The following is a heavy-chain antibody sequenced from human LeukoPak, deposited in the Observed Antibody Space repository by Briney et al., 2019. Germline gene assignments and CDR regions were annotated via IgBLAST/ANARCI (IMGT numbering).Heavy chain of an antibody. D-gene: IGHD6-19*01. Sequence: GGSLRLSCAASGFTFSSYGMHWVRQAPGKGLEWVAVISYDGSNKYYADSVEGRFTISRDNSKNTLYLQMNSLRAEDTAVYYCAKDNSGWYDYWGQGTLVTVSS. J-gene: IGHJ4*02. V-gene: IGHV3-30*18. CDR3: AKDNSGWYDY. CDR1: GFTFSSYG. CDR2: ISYDGSNK.